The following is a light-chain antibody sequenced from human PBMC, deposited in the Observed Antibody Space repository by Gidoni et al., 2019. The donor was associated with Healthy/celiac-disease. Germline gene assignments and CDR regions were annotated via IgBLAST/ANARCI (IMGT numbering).Light chain of an antibody. CDR1: QSISSY. CDR2: AAS. V-gene: IGKV1-39*01. J-gene: IGKJ2*01. CDR3: QQRYSTPYT. Sequence: DIQMTQSRSALSASVGYRVTITCRASQSISSYLNWYQQKPGKAPKLLSYAASSLQSGVPSRFSGSGSGTAFTLTISSLQPEDFATYYCQQRYSTPYTFGQGTKLEIK.